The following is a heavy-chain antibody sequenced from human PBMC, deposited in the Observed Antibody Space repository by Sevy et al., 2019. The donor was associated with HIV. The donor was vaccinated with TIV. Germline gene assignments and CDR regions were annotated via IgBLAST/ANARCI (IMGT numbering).Heavy chain of an antibody. J-gene: IGHJ4*02. CDR3: ARSVYGSGTYLNDY. V-gene: IGHV1-2*02. Sequence: ASVKVSCKASGYYFTGYYVHWVRQAPGQGIEWMGWVNPNGGGTNIGQKFHGRVTMSRDTSITTAYMELIGLTSNDTGVYYCARSVYGSGTYLNDYSGQRTLVTVSS. D-gene: IGHD3-10*01. CDR1: GYYFTGYY. CDR2: VNPNGGGT.